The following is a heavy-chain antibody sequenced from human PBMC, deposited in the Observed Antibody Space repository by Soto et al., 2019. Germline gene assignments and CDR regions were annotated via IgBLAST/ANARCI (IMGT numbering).Heavy chain of an antibody. D-gene: IGHD3-16*01. CDR2: INHSGST. CDR1: GGSFSVYY. Sequence: SDTLSLTCAVYGGSFSVYYWSWIRQPPGKGLEWIGEINHSGSTNYNPSLKSRVTISVDTSKNQFSLKLSSVTAADTAVYYCARVFTGAATVWGWKNWFDPWGQGTLVTVSS. J-gene: IGHJ5*02. CDR3: ARVFTGAATVWGWKNWFDP. V-gene: IGHV4-34*01.